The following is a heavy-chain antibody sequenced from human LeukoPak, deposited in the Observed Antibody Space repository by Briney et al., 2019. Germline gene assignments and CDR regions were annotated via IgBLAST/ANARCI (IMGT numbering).Heavy chain of an antibody. J-gene: IGHJ4*02. Sequence: PSGTLSLTCAVSGASISSTNWWSWVRQPPGKGLEWIGEIYLNGNTNFNPSLKSRVTISVDESKNQFSLKVRSVTAADTAVYYCARVQFSSGSLDYWGQGTLVTVSS. CDR3: ARVQFSSGSLDY. V-gene: IGHV4-4*02. CDR2: IYLNGNT. D-gene: IGHD6-19*01. CDR1: GASISSTNW.